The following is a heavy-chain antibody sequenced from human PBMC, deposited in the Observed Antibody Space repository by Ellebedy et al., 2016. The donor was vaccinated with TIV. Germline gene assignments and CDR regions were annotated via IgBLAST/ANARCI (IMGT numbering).Heavy chain of an antibody. CDR3: ARAGALSYLHDAFDI. Sequence: AASVKVSCKASGYTFTGYYIHWVRQAPGHGLEWMGRIKPNSGAINYAQKFQGRVTMTRDTSISPAYMELSRLRSDDTVVYYCARAGALSYLHDAFDIWGLGTMVTVSS. V-gene: IGHV1-2*05. CDR1: GYTFTGYY. CDR2: IKPNSGAI. J-gene: IGHJ3*02. D-gene: IGHD2-2*01.